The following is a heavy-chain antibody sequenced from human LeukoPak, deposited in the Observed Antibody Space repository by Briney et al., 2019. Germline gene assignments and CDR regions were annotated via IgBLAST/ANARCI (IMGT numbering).Heavy chain of an antibody. CDR3: AKVEEGWFDP. V-gene: IGHV3-66*01. CDR1: GFTVSSNY. CDR2: IYSDTTA. Sequence: GGSLRLSCAASGFTVSSNYMGWVRQAPGRGLEWVSVIYSDTTAYYPDSVKGRFTISRDNSKNTLYLQMNSLSTDDTAVYYCAKVEEGWFDPWGPGTLVTVSS. J-gene: IGHJ5*02.